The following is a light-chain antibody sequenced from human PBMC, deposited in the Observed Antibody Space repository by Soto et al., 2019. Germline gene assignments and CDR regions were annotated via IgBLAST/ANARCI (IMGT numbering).Light chain of an antibody. CDR3: SSYTSSSFGV. CDR2: DVS. V-gene: IGLV2-14*01. Sequence: QSALTQPASVSGSPGQSITISCTGTSSDVGGYNYVSWYQQHPGKAPKLMIYDVSNRPSGVSNRFSGSKSGNTASLTISGLQAEDEDDYYCSSYTSSSFGVFGGGTKVTVL. CDR1: SSDVGGYNY. J-gene: IGLJ2*01.